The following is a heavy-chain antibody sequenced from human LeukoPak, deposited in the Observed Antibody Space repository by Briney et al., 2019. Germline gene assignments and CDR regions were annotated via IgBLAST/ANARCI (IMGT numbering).Heavy chain of an antibody. J-gene: IGHJ4*02. V-gene: IGHV4-59*08. D-gene: IGHD1-14*01. CDR3: ARPREYNTNSYYFDY. CDR2: IYYSGST. CDR1: GGSISSYY. Sequence: SETLSLTCTVSGGSISSYYWSWIRQPPGKGLEWIGYIYYSGSTNYNPSLKSRVTISVDTSKNQFSLKLSSVTAADTAVYYCARPREYNTNSYYFDYWGQGILVTASS.